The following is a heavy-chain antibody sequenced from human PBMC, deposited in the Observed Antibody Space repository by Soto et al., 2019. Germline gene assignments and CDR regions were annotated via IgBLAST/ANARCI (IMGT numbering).Heavy chain of an antibody. CDR1: GFPVSSNY. V-gene: IGHV3-53*01. CDR3: ARSIAVAGPFDY. D-gene: IGHD6-19*01. J-gene: IGHJ4*02. Sequence: GGSLRLSCAASGFPVSSNYMSWVRQAPGKGLEWVSVIYSGGSTYYADSVKGRFTISRDNSKNTLYLQMNSLRAEDTAVYYCARSIAVAGPFDYWGQGTLVTVSS. CDR2: IYSGGST.